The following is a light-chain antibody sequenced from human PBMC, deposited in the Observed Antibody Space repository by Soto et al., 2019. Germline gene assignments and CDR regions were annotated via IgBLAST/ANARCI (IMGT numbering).Light chain of an antibody. CDR3: QKLDSYPLT. J-gene: IGKJ5*01. V-gene: IGKV1-9*01. Sequence: IQLTQSPAFLSSSVLDTVTITCRASQGISSSLAWYQQKPGEAPKLLIYAASTLQSGVPPRFSGSGSGTEFTLTISSLQPEDFASYYCQKLDSYPLTFGQGTRLEIK. CDR2: AAS. CDR1: QGISSS.